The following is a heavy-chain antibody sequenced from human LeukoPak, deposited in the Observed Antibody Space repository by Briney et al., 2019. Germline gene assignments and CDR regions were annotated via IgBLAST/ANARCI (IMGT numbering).Heavy chain of an antibody. CDR2: ISGSGGST. CDR3: AKDQSYDSSGYYWI. D-gene: IGHD3-22*01. Sequence: GGSLRLSCAASGFTFSSYAMSWVRQAPGKGLEWVSAISGSGGSTYYADSVKGRFTISRDNTKNTLYLQMNSLRAEDTAVYYCAKDQSYDSSGYYWIWGQGTMVTVSS. J-gene: IGHJ3*02. CDR1: GFTFSSYA. V-gene: IGHV3-23*01.